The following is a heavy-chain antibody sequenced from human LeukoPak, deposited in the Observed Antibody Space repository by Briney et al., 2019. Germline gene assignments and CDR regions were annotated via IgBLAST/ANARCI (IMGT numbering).Heavy chain of an antibody. CDR3: ARDEHQYYSESSGRFDY. J-gene: IGHJ4*02. D-gene: IGHD3-22*01. V-gene: IGHV3-7*04. CDR2: IKQDGSEK. CDR1: GFTFSFYW. Sequence: PGGSLRLSCVASGFTFSFYWMGWVRQAPGKGLEWVANIKQDGSEKYYVDSAGGRFTISRDNAKNSLYLQMNSLRAEDTAVYYCARDEHQYYSESSGRFDYWGQGTLVTVSS.